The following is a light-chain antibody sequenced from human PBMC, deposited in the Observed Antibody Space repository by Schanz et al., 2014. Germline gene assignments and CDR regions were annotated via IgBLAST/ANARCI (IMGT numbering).Light chain of an antibody. CDR1: QSITHW. J-gene: IGKJ1*01. CDR3: QQYSSYPGT. Sequence: GDRVNITCRASQSITHWLAWYQQKPGKAPKLLIYDASSLQSGVPSRFSGSGSGTEFTLTISSLQPDDFATYYCQQYSSYPGTFGQGTKVEIK. V-gene: IGKV1-5*01. CDR2: DAS.